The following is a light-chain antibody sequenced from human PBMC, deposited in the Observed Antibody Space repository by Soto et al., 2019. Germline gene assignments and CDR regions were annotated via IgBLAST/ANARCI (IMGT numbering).Light chain of an antibody. CDR3: SAYTTSSTVV. Sequence: QSALTQPASVSGYPGQSITISCTGTSSDIGYYNYVSWYQQHPGKAPKVMIYDVSNRPSGVSNSFSGSKSANTASLTIYGLQAEDEADYHCSAYTTSSTVVFGSGTKVTVL. J-gene: IGLJ1*01. CDR1: SSDIGYYNY. CDR2: DVS. V-gene: IGLV2-14*03.